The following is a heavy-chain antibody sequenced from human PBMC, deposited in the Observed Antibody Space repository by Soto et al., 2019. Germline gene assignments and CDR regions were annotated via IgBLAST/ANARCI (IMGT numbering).Heavy chain of an antibody. CDR2: IYYSGST. V-gene: IGHV4-30-2*01. J-gene: IGHJ6*02. D-gene: IGHD3-16*01. Sequence: SETLSLTCAVSGGSISSGGYSWSWIRQPPGKGLEWIGYIYYSGSTYYNPSLKSRVTMSVDTSKNQFSLKLSSVTAVDTAVYYCARNGGGFLAYMDVWGQGTTVTVSS. CDR3: ARNGGGFLAYMDV. CDR1: GGSISSGGYS.